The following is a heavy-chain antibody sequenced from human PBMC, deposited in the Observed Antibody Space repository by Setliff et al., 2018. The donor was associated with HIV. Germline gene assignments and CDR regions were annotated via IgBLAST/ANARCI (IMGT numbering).Heavy chain of an antibody. D-gene: IGHD3-10*01. CDR2: IYHRGST. CDR1: SGSISGDNW. J-gene: IGHJ6*03. CDR3: ARPGRASYYYYMDV. Sequence: PSETLSLTCTVSSGSISGDNWWSWVRQPPGKGLEWIGEIYHRGSTNYNPSLKSRVTISVDTSKNQFSLKLSSVTAADTAVYYCARPGRASYYYYMDVWGKGTTVTVS. V-gene: IGHV4-4*02.